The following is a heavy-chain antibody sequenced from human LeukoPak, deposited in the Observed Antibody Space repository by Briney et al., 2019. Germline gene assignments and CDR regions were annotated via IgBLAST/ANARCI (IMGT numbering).Heavy chain of an antibody. CDR1: GGTFSSYA. D-gene: IGHD3-9*01. V-gene: IGHV1-69*04. CDR3: AREWYDILTGYQGFQLDY. Sequence: SVKVSCKASGGTFSSYAISWVRQAPGQGLEWMGRIIPRLDIANSAQSFQGRVTITADKSTHTAYMELSSLRSDDTAVYYCAREWYDILTGYQGFQLDYWGQGSLVTVSS. CDR2: IIPRLDIA. J-gene: IGHJ4*02.